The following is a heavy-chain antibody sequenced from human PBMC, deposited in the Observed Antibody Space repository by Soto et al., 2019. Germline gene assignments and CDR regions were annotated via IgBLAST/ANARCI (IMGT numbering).Heavy chain of an antibody. CDR3: AQSPYTPGYHYGMDV. CDR2: TTDTGGDT. J-gene: IGHJ6*02. Sequence: GGSLRLSCVASGITFGSRAMSWVRQAPGEGLEWVSTTTDTGGDTKYADSVRGRFTSSRDNSKNTLYLQMSSLRAEDTAVYYCAQSPYTPGYHYGMDVWGQGAAVTVS. D-gene: IGHD3-9*01. V-gene: IGHV3-23*01. CDR1: GITFGSRA.